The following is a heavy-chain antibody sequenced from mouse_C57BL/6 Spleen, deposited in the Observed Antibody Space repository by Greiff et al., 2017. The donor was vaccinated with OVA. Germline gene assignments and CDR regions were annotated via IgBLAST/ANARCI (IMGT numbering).Heavy chain of an antibody. Sequence: DVKLVESGGGLVQPGGSLKLSCAASGFTFSDYYMYWVRQTPETRLEWVAYISNGGGSTYYPDTVKGRFTISRDNAKNTLYLQMSRLKSEDTAMYYCARQNWDWYFDVWGTGTTVTVSS. CDR1: GFTFSDYY. J-gene: IGHJ1*03. CDR2: ISNGGGST. V-gene: IGHV5-12*01. CDR3: ARQNWDWYFDV. D-gene: IGHD4-1*01.